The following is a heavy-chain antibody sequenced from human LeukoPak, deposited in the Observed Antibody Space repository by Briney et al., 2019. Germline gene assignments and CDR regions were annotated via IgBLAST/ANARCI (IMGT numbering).Heavy chain of an antibody. V-gene: IGHV3-48*01. D-gene: IGHD6-25*01. CDR1: GFTVSSYS. Sequence: GGSLRLSCAASGFTVSSYSMNWVRQAPGKGLEWVSYISSSSSTIYYADSVKGRFTISRDNAKNSLYLQMNGLRADDTAGYYCARFAAGGSYYYYMDVWGKGPTVTVSS. CDR3: ARFAAGGSYYYYMDV. J-gene: IGHJ6*03. CDR2: ISSSSSTI.